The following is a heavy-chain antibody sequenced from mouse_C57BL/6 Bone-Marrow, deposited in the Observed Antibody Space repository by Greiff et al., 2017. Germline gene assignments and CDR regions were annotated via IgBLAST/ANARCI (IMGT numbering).Heavy chain of an antibody. CDR3: ASGITTVVAGYYFDY. Sequence: QVQLQQPGAELVMPGASVKLSCKASGYTFTSYWMHWVKQRPGQGLEWIGEIDPSDSYTNYNQKFKGKSTLTVDKSSSTAYMQLSSLTSVDSAVYYWASGITTVVAGYYFDYWGQGTTLTVSS. J-gene: IGHJ2*01. CDR1: GYTFTSYW. V-gene: IGHV1-69*01. CDR2: IDPSDSYT. D-gene: IGHD1-1*01.